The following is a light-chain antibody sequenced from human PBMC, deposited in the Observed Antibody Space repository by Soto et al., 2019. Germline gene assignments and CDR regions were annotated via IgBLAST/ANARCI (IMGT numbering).Light chain of an antibody. Sequence: QSALTQPASVSGSPGQSITISCTGTSSDVGAYNYVSWYQQHPGKAPKLMIYEVSNRPSGVSDRFSGSKSGNTASLTISGLQADDEADYYCSTHTTSGALQVFGTGTKVTVL. V-gene: IGLV2-14*01. J-gene: IGLJ1*01. CDR3: STHTTSGALQV. CDR2: EVS. CDR1: SSDVGAYNY.